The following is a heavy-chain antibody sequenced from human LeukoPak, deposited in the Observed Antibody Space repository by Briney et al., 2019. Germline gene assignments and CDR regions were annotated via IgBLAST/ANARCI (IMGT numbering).Heavy chain of an antibody. CDR1: GDSISSYY. D-gene: IGHD2-15*01. V-gene: IGHV4-59*01. CDR2: ILYSGST. CDR3: ARGRGYCSGGSCYGGVDS. Sequence: SETLSLTCTVSGDSISSYYWSWIRQPPGKGLEWIGYILYSGSTNYNPSLKSRVTILVDTSKNQFSLKLSSVTAADTAVYYCARGRGYCSGGSCYGGVDSWGQGTLVTVSS. J-gene: IGHJ4*02.